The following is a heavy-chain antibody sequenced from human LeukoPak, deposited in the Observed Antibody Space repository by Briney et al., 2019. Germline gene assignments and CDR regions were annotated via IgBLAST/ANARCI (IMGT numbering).Heavy chain of an antibody. Sequence: ASVTVSCKASVYTFTGYYIHWVRQAPGQGLEWRGWINPNSGGTNYAQKFQGRVTMTRATSISTAYMELSRLTSDDTAVYYCARAAIVRDYSNSDYWGQGTLVTVSS. CDR2: INPNSGGT. D-gene: IGHD4-11*01. V-gene: IGHV1-2*02. CDR3: ARAAIVRDYSNSDY. CDR1: VYTFTGYY. J-gene: IGHJ4*02.